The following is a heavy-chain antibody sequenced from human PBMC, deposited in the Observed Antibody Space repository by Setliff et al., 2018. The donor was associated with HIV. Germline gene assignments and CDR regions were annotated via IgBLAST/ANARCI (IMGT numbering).Heavy chain of an antibody. CDR1: GYSFTNYW. D-gene: IGHD6-13*01. CDR2: IYPGDSVT. Sequence: GESLKISCEASGYSFTNYWIGWVRQMPGKGLEWIGVIYPGDSVTRYSPSFQGQVSISADTSITTAYLQWSSLKASDTAIYYCTRHLIPGDPRYSSSWYYWGQGTMVTVSS. V-gene: IGHV5-51*01. CDR3: TRHLIPGDPRYSSSWYY. J-gene: IGHJ4*03.